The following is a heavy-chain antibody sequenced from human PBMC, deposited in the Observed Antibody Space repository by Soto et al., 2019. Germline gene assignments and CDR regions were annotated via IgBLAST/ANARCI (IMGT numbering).Heavy chain of an antibody. CDR2: ISSAGSNK. D-gene: IGHD2-2*01. V-gene: IGHV3-30*14. Sequence: QVHLVESGGAVVQPGRSLRLSCAASGFTFTSYAMHWVRQAPGKGLEWVAVISSAGSNKYYADAVRGRFTISRDKSKETRYRQIKSLRAEDTAVYYCARGKGSCIGASCYGWGTCDSRAQGTLVTVS. J-gene: IGHJ4*02. CDR3: ARGKGSCIGASCYGWGTCDS. CDR1: GFTFTSYA.